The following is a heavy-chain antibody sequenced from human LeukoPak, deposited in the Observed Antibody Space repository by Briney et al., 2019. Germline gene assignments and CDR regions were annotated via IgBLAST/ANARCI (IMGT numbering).Heavy chain of an antibody. D-gene: IGHD2-15*01. CDR2: INHSGST. V-gene: IGHV4-34*01. J-gene: IGHJ4*02. CDR1: GGSFSGYY. Sequence: SETLSLTCAVYGGSFSGYYWSWIRQPPGKGLEWIGEINHSGSTNYNPSFKSRVTISVDTSKNQFSLKLSSVTAADTAVYYCAGSHMYCSGGSCQSDYWGQGTLVTVSS. CDR3: AGSHMYCSGGSCQSDY.